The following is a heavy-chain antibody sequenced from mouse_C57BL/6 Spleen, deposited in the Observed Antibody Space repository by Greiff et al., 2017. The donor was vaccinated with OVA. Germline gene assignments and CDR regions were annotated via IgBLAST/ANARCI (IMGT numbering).Heavy chain of an antibody. V-gene: IGHV14-2*01. CDR3: ALLLRSSWFAY. CDR1: GFNITDYY. D-gene: IGHD1-1*01. CDR2: IDPEDGET. J-gene: IGHJ3*01. Sequence: EVQLQQSGAELVKPGASVKLSCTASGFNITDYYMHWVKQRTEQGLEWIGRIDPEDGETKYAPKFQGKATITADTSSNTAYLQLSSLTSEDTAVYYCALLLRSSWFAYWGQGTLVTVSA.